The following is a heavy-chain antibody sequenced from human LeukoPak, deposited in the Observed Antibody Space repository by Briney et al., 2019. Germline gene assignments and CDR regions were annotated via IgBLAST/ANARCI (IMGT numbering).Heavy chain of an antibody. CDR3: ARVVRILRHHDAFDI. CDR2: TSHSDST. V-gene: IGHV4-38-2*02. Sequence: SETLSLTCTVSGHSISSSGYYWGWIRQPPGKELEWIGSTSHSDSTYYNPSLESRVSISVDTSKNQFSLKLTSVTAADTAVYYCARVVRILRHHDAFDIWGQGTMVTVSS. J-gene: IGHJ3*02. D-gene: IGHD3-3*02. CDR1: GHSISSSGYY.